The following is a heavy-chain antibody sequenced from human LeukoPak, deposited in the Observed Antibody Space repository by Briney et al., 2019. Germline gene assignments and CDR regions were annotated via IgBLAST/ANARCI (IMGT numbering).Heavy chain of an antibody. Sequence: GRSLRLSCAASGFTFRSYGMHWVLQAPGKGLECVAVISYDGSNKYYADSVKGRFTISRDNSKNTLYLQMNSLRAEDTAVYYCAKDYDILTGLFDYWGQGTLVTVSS. D-gene: IGHD3-9*01. J-gene: IGHJ4*02. V-gene: IGHV3-30*18. CDR3: AKDYDILTGLFDY. CDR2: ISYDGSNK. CDR1: GFTFRSYG.